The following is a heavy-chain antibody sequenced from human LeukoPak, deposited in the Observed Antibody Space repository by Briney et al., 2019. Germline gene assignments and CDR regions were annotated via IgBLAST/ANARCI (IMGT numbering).Heavy chain of an antibody. V-gene: IGHV1-3*01. D-gene: IGHD4-17*01. CDR3: ASSDYGDLRMSY. Sequence: ASVKVSCKASGNTFTSYAMHWVRQAPGQRLEWMGWINAGNGNTKYSQKFQGRVTITRDTSASTAHMELSSLRSEDTAVYYCASSDYGDLRMSYWGQGTLVTVSS. J-gene: IGHJ4*02. CDR1: GNTFTSYA. CDR2: INAGNGNT.